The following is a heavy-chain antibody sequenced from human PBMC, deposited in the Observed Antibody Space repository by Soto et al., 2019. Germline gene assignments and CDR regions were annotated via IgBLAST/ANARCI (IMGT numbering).Heavy chain of an antibody. D-gene: IGHD3-3*01. CDR3: ARMEAKGTFHEYFEY. J-gene: IGHJ4*02. CDR2: ISYRGST. Sequence: SETLSRTCAVSGGSIRSVVYYWSWLRQLPGKGLEWLGYISYRGSTYSNPSLKSRVSLSLDTGQDTFSLKLASVSAADTAVYYCARMEAKGTFHEYFEYWGQGILVTVSS. V-gene: IGHV4-31*11. CDR1: GGSIRSVVYY.